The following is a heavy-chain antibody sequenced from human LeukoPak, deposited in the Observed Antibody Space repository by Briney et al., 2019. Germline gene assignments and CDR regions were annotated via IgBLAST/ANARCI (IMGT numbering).Heavy chain of an antibody. CDR1: GFTFSSYG. CDR3: AKSDYYDSSGYEKFDY. J-gene: IGHJ4*02. D-gene: IGHD3-22*01. CDR2: ISGSGGST. Sequence: GGSLRLSCAASGFTFSSYGMSWVRQAPGKGLEWVSAISGSGGSTYYADSVKGRFTISRDNSKNTLYLQMNSLRAEDTAVYYCAKSDYYDSSGYEKFDYWGQGTLVTVSS. V-gene: IGHV3-23*01.